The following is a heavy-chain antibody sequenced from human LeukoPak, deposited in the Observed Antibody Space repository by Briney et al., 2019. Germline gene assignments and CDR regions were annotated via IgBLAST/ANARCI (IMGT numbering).Heavy chain of an antibody. V-gene: IGHV3-7*04. Sequence: GGSLRLSFAASGFAFSGYSMSLVRQAPGNCLECVAYIKQDVNERYYVDSVKGRFTISRDNTKSSLYLQMNSLRVEDTALYYCARSGSGYDYWGQGALVTVSS. D-gene: IGHD3-10*01. CDR1: GFAFSGYS. CDR2: IKQDVNER. J-gene: IGHJ4*02. CDR3: ARSGSGYDY.